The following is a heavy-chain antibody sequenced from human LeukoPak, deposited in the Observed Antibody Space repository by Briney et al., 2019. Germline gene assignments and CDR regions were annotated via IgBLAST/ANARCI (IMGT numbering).Heavy chain of an antibody. V-gene: IGHV4-4*02. Sequence: NPSETLSLTCAVSGGSISSSNWWSWVRQPPGKGLEWIGEIYHSGSTNYNPSLKSRVTISVDKSKNQFSLKLSSVTAADTAVYYCARCGHGRTRYAFDIWGQGTMVTVSS. CDR3: ARCGHGRTRYAFDI. CDR2: IYHSGST. CDR1: GGSISSSNW. J-gene: IGHJ3*02. D-gene: IGHD2-21*01.